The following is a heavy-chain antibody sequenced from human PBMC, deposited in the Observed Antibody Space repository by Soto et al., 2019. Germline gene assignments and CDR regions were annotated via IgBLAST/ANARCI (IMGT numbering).Heavy chain of an antibody. CDR1: EFPFSSYA. CDR3: AKDRSENFWVYYYAMDV. CDR2: ISGSSSGT. V-gene: IGHV3-23*01. J-gene: IGHJ6*02. D-gene: IGHD6-19*01. Sequence: EVQLLESGGGLAQPGGSLRLSCAASEFPFSSYAMTWVRQAPGKGLEWVSGISGSSSGTYYTDSVKGRFTISRDNSKNTVYLQMNSLRGEDTAVYYCAKDRSENFWVYYYAMDVWGQGTAVTVSS.